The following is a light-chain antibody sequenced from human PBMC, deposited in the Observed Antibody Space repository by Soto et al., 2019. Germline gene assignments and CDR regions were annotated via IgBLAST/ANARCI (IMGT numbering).Light chain of an antibody. CDR1: QSVSSD. Sequence: DIVMTQSPATLSVSPGERATLSCRASQSVSSDLAWYHQKPGQAPRLLIYGASTRATGIPARFSGSGSGTDFTLTISRLEPEDVAVYYCQQYGSSPTTFGQGTRLEIK. J-gene: IGKJ5*01. V-gene: IGKV3-20*01. CDR3: QQYGSSPTT. CDR2: GAS.